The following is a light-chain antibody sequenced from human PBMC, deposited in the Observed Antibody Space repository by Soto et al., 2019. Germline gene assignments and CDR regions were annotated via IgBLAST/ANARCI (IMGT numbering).Light chain of an antibody. V-gene: IGKV3-11*01. CDR2: DAS. CDR1: QSVSFY. CDR3: QQRSNWPLT. J-gene: IGKJ4*01. Sequence: EIVVTQSPATLSLSPGERATLSCRASQSVSFYLAWYQQEPGQAPRLLIYDASNRATDIPARFSGSGSGTDFTLTISSLEPEDFAVYYCQQRSNWPLTFGGGTKVEIK.